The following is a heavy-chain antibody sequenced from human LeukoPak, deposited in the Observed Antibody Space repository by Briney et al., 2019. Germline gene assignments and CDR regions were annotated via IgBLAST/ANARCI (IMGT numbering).Heavy chain of an antibody. Sequence: SETLSLTCTVSGGSISSYYWSWIRQPPGKGLEWIGYIYYSGSTNYNPSLKSRVTISVDTSKNQFSLKLSSVTAADTAAYYCARARHAYDFWSGFIDYWGQGTLVTVSS. V-gene: IGHV4-59*01. CDR1: GGSISSYY. CDR3: ARARHAYDFWSGFIDY. CDR2: IYYSGST. D-gene: IGHD3-3*01. J-gene: IGHJ4*02.